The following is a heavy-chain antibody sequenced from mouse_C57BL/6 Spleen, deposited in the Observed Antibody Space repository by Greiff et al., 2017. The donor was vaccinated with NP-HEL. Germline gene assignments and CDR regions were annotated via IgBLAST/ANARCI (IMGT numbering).Heavy chain of an antibody. CDR2: IDPENGDT. D-gene: IGHD1-1*01. J-gene: IGHJ2*01. Sequence: VQLQQSGAELVRPGASVKLSCTASGFNIKDDYMHWVKQRPEQGLEWIGWIDPENGDTEYASKFQGKATITADTSSNTAYLQLSSLTSEDTAVYYCTLQRDYYCGSSHFDYWGQGTTLTVSS. CDR3: TLQRDYYCGSSHFDY. CDR1: GFNIKDDY. V-gene: IGHV14-4*01.